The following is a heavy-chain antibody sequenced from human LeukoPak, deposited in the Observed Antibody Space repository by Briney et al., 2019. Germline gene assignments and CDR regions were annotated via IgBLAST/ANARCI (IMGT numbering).Heavy chain of an antibody. CDR3: ARELGGSGSSSFDY. J-gene: IGHJ4*02. D-gene: IGHD3-10*01. CDR2: IPYDGSDK. Sequence: GGSLRLSCAASGFTFSSCAMHWVRQAPGKGLEWVAFIPYDGSDKYYADSVKGRFTISRDNSKNTLSLQMNSLRAEDTAVYYCARELGGSGSSSFDYWGQGTLVAVSS. CDR1: GFTFSSCA. V-gene: IGHV3-30*04.